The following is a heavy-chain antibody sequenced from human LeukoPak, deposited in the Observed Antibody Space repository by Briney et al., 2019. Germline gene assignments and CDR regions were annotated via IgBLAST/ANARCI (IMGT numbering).Heavy chain of an antibody. V-gene: IGHV4-59*01. D-gene: IGHD5-18*01. Sequence: SETLSLTCTVSGGSISSYYWNWMRQPPGKGMEWIGYIFRSGSTNYNPTLKSRVTISVDTSKNHFSLNLGSATAADTAVYYCARGIVEGYSYGWFYYMDVWGKGTTVTVSS. CDR1: GGSISSYY. J-gene: IGHJ6*03. CDR2: IFRSGST. CDR3: ARGIVEGYSYGWFYYMDV.